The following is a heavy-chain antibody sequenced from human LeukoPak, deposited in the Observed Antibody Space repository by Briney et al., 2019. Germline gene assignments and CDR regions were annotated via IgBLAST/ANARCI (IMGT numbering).Heavy chain of an antibody. J-gene: IGHJ4*02. CDR1: GFTFSSYA. V-gene: IGHV3-23*01. D-gene: IGHD1-1*01. CDR3: AKGWNDGY. CDR2: ISGSGGNT. Sequence: PGGSLRLSCAASGFTFSSYAMSWVRQAAGKGLEWVSSISGSGGNTYYADSVKGRFTISRDNSKNTLYLQMNSLRADDTAVYYCAKGWNDGYWGQGTLVTVSS.